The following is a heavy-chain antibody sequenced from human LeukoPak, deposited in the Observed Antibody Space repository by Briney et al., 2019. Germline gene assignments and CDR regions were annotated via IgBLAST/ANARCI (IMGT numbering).Heavy chain of an antibody. D-gene: IGHD1-26*01. Sequence: GGSLRLSCAASGFTFSSYAMSWVRQAPGKGLEWVSAISGSGGSTYYADSVKGRFTISRDNSKNTLYLQMNSLRAEDTAVYYCAKTLSGWELSSPLYFDYWGQGTLVTVSS. J-gene: IGHJ4*02. V-gene: IGHV3-23*01. CDR2: ISGSGGST. CDR3: AKTLSGWELSSPLYFDY. CDR1: GFTFSSYA.